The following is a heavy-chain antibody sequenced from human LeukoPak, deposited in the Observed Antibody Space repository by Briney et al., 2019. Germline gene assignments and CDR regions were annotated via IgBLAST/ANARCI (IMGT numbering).Heavy chain of an antibody. CDR3: ARHPPRDYFDY. CDR1: GGSISSRSYY. V-gene: IGHV4-39*01. Sequence: SETLSLTCTVSGGSISSRSYYWGWIRQPPGKGLEWIGSIYYSGSTYYNPSLKSRVTISVDTSKNQFSPQRSSVSAADPAVYYYARHPPRDYFDYWGQGTLVTVSS. J-gene: IGHJ4*02. CDR2: IYYSGST.